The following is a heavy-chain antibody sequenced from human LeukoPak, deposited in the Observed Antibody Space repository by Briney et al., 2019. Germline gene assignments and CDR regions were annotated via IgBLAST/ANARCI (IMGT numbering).Heavy chain of an antibody. CDR2: IIPIIGIS. D-gene: IGHD4-17*01. CDR3: ARVELRNSGDLDYYYHGMDV. Sequence: ASVKVSCKASGGTFSSYSISWVRQAPGQGLEWMGRIIPIIGISIYAQKFQGRVTITADKSTSTAYMELSSLRSEDTAVYYCARVELRNSGDLDYYYHGMDVWGQGTTVTVSS. V-gene: IGHV1-69*02. J-gene: IGHJ6*02. CDR1: GGTFSSYS.